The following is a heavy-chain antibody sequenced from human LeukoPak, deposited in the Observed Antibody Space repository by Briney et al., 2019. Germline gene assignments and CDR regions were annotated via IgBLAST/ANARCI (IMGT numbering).Heavy chain of an antibody. J-gene: IGHJ4*02. Sequence: GGSLRLSCAASGFTFSSYSMNWVRQAPGKGLEWVSSISSSSNYIYYADSVKGRFTISRDNAKNSLYLQMNSLRAEDTAVYYCARGSGYSYGRFYDYWGQGTLVTVSS. D-gene: IGHD5-18*01. CDR2: ISSSSNYI. CDR1: GFTFSSYS. V-gene: IGHV3-21*01. CDR3: ARGSGYSYGRFYDY.